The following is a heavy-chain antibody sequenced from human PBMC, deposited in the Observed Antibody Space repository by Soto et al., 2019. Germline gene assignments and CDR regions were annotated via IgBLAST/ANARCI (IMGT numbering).Heavy chain of an antibody. V-gene: IGHV3-30*04. D-gene: IGHD6-25*01. Sequence: QVHLVESGGGVVQPGRSLRLSCAGSGFTFSNFEMHWVRQAPGKGLEWVAVIYHDGSNNYYADSVKGRFTISIDSSQNTLYLQMDSLTVQDTAVYYCAREQRNTILDYYAMDVWGPGTTVTVSS. J-gene: IGHJ6*02. CDR1: GFTFSNFE. CDR3: AREQRNTILDYYAMDV. CDR2: IYHDGSNN.